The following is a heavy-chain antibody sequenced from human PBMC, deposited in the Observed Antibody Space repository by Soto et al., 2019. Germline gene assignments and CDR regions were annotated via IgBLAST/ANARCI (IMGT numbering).Heavy chain of an antibody. D-gene: IGHD6-19*01. CDR2: IYYSGST. CDR1: GGSISSYY. CDR3: ARAVAGTRTDAFDI. Sequence: KPSETLSLTCTVSGGSISSYYWSWIRQPPGKGLEWIGYIYYSGSTNYNPSLKSRVTISVDTSKNQFSLKLSSVTAADTAVYYCARAVAGTRTDAFDIWGQGTMVTVSS. V-gene: IGHV4-59*01. J-gene: IGHJ3*02.